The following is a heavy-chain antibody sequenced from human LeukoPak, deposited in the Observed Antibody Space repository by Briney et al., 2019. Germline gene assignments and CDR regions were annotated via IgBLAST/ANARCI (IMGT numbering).Heavy chain of an antibody. D-gene: IGHD1-26*01. J-gene: IGHJ4*02. V-gene: IGHV4-59*01. CDR1: GGSISTYY. Sequence: PSETLSLTCTVSGGSISTYYWTWIRQSPGTGLEWIGYIYYTGSTNYNPSLKSRVTISVDTSKNQFSLKLSSVTAADTAVYYCARGRYSGSYQCDYWGQGTLVTVSS. CDR3: ARGRYSGSYQCDY. CDR2: IYYTGST.